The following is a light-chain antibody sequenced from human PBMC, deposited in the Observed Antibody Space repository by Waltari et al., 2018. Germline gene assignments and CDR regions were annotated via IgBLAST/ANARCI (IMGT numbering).Light chain of an antibody. CDR3: ATWDDRLTGVL. J-gene: IGLJ3*02. CDR1: SSNIGSNV. V-gene: IGLV1-44*01. Sequence: QSVLTQPPSASGTPGQRVTISCSGGSSNIGSNVVHRYQRLPGTAPRLLIYRNNQRPSGVPDRFSGSKSGTSTSLAISGLQPDDEADYYCATWDDRLTGVLFGGGTKVTVL. CDR2: RNN.